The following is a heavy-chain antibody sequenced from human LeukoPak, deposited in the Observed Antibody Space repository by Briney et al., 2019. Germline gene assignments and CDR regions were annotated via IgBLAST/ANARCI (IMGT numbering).Heavy chain of an antibody. CDR1: GWSFSGYC. J-gene: IGHJ4*02. CDR3: ARGSDYDSSGYHFDY. V-gene: IGHV4-34*01. Sequence: PSETLSLTSAVYGWSFSGYCWSWIRQPPGKGLEWIGEIDHSGSTNYNPSFKSRVTISVDTSKNQFSLKLSSVTAADTAVYYCARGSDYDSSGYHFDYWGQGTLVTVSS. D-gene: IGHD3-22*01. CDR2: IDHSGST.